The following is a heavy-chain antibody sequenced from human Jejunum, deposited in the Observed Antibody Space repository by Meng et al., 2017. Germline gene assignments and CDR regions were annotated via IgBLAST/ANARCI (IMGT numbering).Heavy chain of an antibody. V-gene: IGHV4-38-2*02. Sequence: SETLSLTCTVSGYSISSGYYWGWIRQPPGMGLEWIGSVSHGWSSYSNPSLKRRVTMSLDTSKNQFSLKLISVTATDAAVYFCARQRGNSYGPLDYWGLGTLVTVSS. CDR1: GYSISSGYY. CDR2: VSHGWSS. CDR3: ARQRGNSYGPLDY. D-gene: IGHD5-18*01. J-gene: IGHJ4*02.